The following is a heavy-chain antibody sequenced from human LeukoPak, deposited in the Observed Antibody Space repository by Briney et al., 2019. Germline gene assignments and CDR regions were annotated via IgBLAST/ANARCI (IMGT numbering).Heavy chain of an antibody. Sequence: GGSLRLSCEASGFSFSTSWMAWVRQAPGKGLEWVANIRKDASVEHYVDSVKGRFTISRDNAKNSLHLQMNSLRAEDTAVYYCARDSNYCDGSDYFDTYDIWGQGTMVTVSS. V-gene: IGHV3-7*01. J-gene: IGHJ3*02. CDR2: IRKDASVE. D-gene: IGHD3-22*01. CDR3: ARDSNYCDGSDYFDTYDI. CDR1: GFSFSTSW.